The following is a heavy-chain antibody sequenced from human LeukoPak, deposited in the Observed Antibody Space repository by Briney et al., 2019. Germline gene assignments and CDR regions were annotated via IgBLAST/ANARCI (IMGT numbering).Heavy chain of an antibody. D-gene: IGHD1-26*01. J-gene: IGHJ3*02. CDR2: INHSGST. CDR3: ASVGAQRDAFDI. CDR1: GFTFSSYW. Sequence: GSLRLSCAASGFTFSSYWMSWVRQPPGKGLEWIGEINHSGSTNYNPSLKSRVTISVDTSKNQFSLKLSSVTAADTAVYYCASVGAQRDAFDIWGQGTMVTVSS. V-gene: IGHV4-34*01.